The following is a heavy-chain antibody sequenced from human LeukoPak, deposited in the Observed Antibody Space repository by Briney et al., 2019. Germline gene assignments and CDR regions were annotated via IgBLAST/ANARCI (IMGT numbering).Heavy chain of an antibody. CDR3: AYRNNYEY. CDR2: IKADGSEK. V-gene: IGHV3-7*05. J-gene: IGHJ4*02. D-gene: IGHD4-11*01. CDR1: GFTFSSYW. Sequence: GGSLRLSCAASGFTFSSYWMSWVRQAPGKGLEWVANIKADGSEKYYVDSVKGRFTISRDDAKRTVDLQMDNLRAEDTAIYYCAYRNNYEYWGQGALVTVSS.